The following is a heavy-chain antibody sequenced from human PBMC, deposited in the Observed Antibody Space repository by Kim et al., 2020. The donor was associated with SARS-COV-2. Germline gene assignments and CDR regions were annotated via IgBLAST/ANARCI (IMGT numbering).Heavy chain of an antibody. D-gene: IGHD4-4*01. CDR1: GYTFTSYG. Sequence: ASVKVSCKASGYTFTSYGISWVRQAPGQGLEWMGWISAYNGNTNYAQKLQGRVTMTTDTSTSTAYMELRSLRSDDTAVYYCARGGTNRPFYSNPNWFDPWGQGTLVTVSS. CDR2: ISAYNGNT. V-gene: IGHV1-18*01. J-gene: IGHJ5*02. CDR3: ARGGTNRPFYSNPNWFDP.